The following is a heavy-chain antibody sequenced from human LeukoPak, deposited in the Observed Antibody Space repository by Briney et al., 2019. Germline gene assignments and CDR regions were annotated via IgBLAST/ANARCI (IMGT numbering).Heavy chain of an antibody. Sequence: AGSLRLSCAASGFSFSSYAMSWVRQAPRTWLEWVSAMSGSGSGTYYAGSVKGRLTISTDNSDKTLYCQMNSLRTADTAVYYSAKETSRDGWYLEDANDYWGQGTLVTVSS. V-gene: IGHV3-23*01. CDR2: MSGSGSGT. J-gene: IGHJ4*02. D-gene: IGHD6-19*01. CDR1: GFSFSSYA. CDR3: AKETSRDGWYLEDANDY.